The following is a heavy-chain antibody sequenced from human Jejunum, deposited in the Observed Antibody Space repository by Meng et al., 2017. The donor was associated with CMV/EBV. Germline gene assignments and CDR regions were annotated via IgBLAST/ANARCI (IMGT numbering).Heavy chain of an antibody. D-gene: IGHD5-24*01. Sequence: QGRVVQLGSELRKPGASVKVSCKASGYTFTRYPMNWVRQAPGQGLEWMGWINTNTGNPTYAQGFTGRFVFSLDTSVSTAYLQINSLRADDTAVYYCARDSPLDGYSLLDYWGQGTLVTVSS. CDR3: ARDSPLDGYSLLDY. CDR1: GYTFTRYP. CDR2: INTNTGNP. V-gene: IGHV7-4-1*02. J-gene: IGHJ4*02.